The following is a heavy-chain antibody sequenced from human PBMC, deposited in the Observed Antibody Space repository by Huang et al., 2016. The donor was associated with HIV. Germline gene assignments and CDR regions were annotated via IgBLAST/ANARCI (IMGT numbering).Heavy chain of an antibody. CDR2: IQYDGSNK. CDR3: VKETVQWLVTY. V-gene: IGHV3-30*02. J-gene: IGHJ4*02. CDR1: GFTSSSHG. Sequence: QVQVVESGGGVVQPGGSLRLSCAASGFTSSSHGMHWVRQDPGNGLGWVAFIQYDGSNKYFADSVKGRFTMSRDNSKNTLYLQMNSLRGEDTAVYYCVKETVQWLVTYWGQGTLVTVSS. D-gene: IGHD6-19*01.